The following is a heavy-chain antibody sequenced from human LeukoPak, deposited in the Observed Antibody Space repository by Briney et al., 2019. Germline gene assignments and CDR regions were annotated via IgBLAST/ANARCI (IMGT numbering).Heavy chain of an antibody. V-gene: IGHV4-4*02. CDR3: ARSPFSPNTGGWYWDY. CDR2: IYHSGST. CDR1: GGSISSSNW. Sequence: SGTLSLTCAVSGGSISSSNWWSWVRQPPGKGLEWIGEIYHSGSTNYNPSLKSRVTISVDKSKNQFPLKLSSVTAADTAVYYCARSPFSPNTGGWYWDYWGQGTLVTVSS. D-gene: IGHD6-19*01. J-gene: IGHJ4*02.